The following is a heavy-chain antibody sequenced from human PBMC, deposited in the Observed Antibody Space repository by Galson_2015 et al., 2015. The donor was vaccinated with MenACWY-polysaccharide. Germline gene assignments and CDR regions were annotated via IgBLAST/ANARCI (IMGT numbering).Heavy chain of an antibody. D-gene: IGHD5-12*01. Sequence: SLRLSCAASGFTFSSYAMSWVRQAPGKGLEWVSGISGSGGSTYYADPVKGRFTISRDNSKNTLYLQMNSLRAEDTAVYYCAKEIRGVATKGYYYYGMDVWGQGTTVTVSS. CDR3: AKEIRGVATKGYYYYGMDV. CDR1: GFTFSSYA. J-gene: IGHJ6*02. V-gene: IGHV3-23*01. CDR2: ISGSGGST.